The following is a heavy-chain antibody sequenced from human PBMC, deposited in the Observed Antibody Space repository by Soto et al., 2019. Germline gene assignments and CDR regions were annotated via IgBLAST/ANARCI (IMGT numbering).Heavy chain of an antibody. V-gene: IGHV3-30*18. CDR1: GFTFSSYG. CDR2: ISYDGSNK. D-gene: IGHD2-15*01. CDR3: AKVSGPWSSFDY. J-gene: IGHJ4*02. Sequence: HPGGSLRLSCAASGFTFSSYGMHWVRQAPGKGLEWVAVISYDGSNKYYADSVKGRFTISRDNSKNTLYLQMNSLRAEDTAVYYCAKVSGPWSSFDYWGQGTLVTVSS.